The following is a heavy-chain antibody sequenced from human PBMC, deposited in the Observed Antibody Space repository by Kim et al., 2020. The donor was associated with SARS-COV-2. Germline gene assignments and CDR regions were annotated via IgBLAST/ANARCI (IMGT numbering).Heavy chain of an antibody. Sequence: GGSLRLSCAASEFTFSDYHMSWIRQAPGKGLEWLSYISGTTDYTNYADSVKGRFTISRDNAKNSLYLQMNSLRAEDTAVYYCARVAYGSGSWYYFDYWGQGTLVTVSS. J-gene: IGHJ4*02. D-gene: IGHD3-10*01. CDR1: EFTFSDYH. V-gene: IGHV3-11*05. CDR3: ARVAYGSGSWYYFDY. CDR2: ISGTTDYT.